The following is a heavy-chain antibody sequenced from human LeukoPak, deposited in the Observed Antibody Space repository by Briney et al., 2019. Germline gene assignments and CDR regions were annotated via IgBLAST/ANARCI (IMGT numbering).Heavy chain of an antibody. Sequence: GASVKVSCKASGYTFTSYDINWVRQATGQGLEWMGWMNPNSGNTGYAQKFQGRVTITRNTSISTAYMELSSLRSEDTAVYYCARGLTWPYYYYYMDVWGKGTTVTVSS. D-gene: IGHD5-12*01. CDR2: MNPNSGNT. CDR3: ARGLTWPYYYYYMDV. V-gene: IGHV1-8*03. CDR1: GYTFTSYD. J-gene: IGHJ6*03.